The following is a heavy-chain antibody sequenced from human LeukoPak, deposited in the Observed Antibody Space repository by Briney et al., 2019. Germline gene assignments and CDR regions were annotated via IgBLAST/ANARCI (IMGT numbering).Heavy chain of an antibody. D-gene: IGHD2-2*01. Sequence: GASVKVSCKASGYTFTSYGISWVRQAPGQGLEWMGWISAYNGNTNYAQKLQGRVTMTTDTSTSIAYMELRSLRSDDTAVYYCAREAYCSSTSCYFRLFDYWGQGTLVTVSS. CDR1: GYTFTSYG. CDR3: AREAYCSSTSCYFRLFDY. CDR2: ISAYNGNT. V-gene: IGHV1-18*01. J-gene: IGHJ4*02.